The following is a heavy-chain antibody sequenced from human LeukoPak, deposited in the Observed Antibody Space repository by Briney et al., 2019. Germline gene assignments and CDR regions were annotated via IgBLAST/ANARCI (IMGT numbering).Heavy chain of an antibody. CDR1: GFTFSNYG. CDR3: ARDREYYDILTGYKVSHYFDY. V-gene: IGHV3-66*02. CDR2: IYSGGST. D-gene: IGHD3-9*01. J-gene: IGHJ4*02. Sequence: GGSLRLSCAASGFTFSNYGMSWVRQAPGKGLQWVSIIYSGGSTFYADSVKGRFTISRDNSKNTLFLQMNSLRAEDTAVYYCARDREYYDILTGYKVSHYFDYWGQGTLVTVSS.